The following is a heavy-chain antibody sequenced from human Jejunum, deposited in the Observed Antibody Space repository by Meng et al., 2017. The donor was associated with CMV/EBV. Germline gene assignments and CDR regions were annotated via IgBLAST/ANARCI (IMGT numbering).Heavy chain of an antibody. Sequence: VRLLEFGGGLGQPGGSLGLSCAASGFTFDTYAMGWVRQAPGKGLDWVSAISGSGGTTYYADSVKGRFTISRDNSKNTLYLQMNSLRAEDTAVYYCAKALGIDFSDFDYWGRGTLVTVSS. CDR3: AKALGIDFSDFDY. J-gene: IGHJ4*02. V-gene: IGHV3-23*01. D-gene: IGHD2/OR15-2a*01. CDR1: GFTFDTYA. CDR2: ISGSGGTT.